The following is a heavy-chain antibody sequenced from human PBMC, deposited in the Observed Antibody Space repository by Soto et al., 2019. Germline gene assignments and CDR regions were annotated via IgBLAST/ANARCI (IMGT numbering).Heavy chain of an antibody. CDR3: ARRAHSSSWYLFDP. Sequence: VGSLRLSCAASGFTFSSYGMHWVRQAPGKGLEWVAVIWYDGSNKYYADSVKGRFTISRDNSKNTLYLQMNSLRAEDTAVYYCARRAHSSSWYLFDPWGQGTLVTVSS. J-gene: IGHJ5*02. CDR2: IWYDGSNK. CDR1: GFTFSSYG. D-gene: IGHD6-13*01. V-gene: IGHV3-33*01.